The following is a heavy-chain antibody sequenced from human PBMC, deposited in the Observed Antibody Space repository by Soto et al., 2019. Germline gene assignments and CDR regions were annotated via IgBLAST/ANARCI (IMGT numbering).Heavy chain of an antibody. D-gene: IGHD2-2*01. V-gene: IGHV4-38-2*02. J-gene: IGHJ5*02. CDR2: IYHSGTP. Sequence: SETLSLTCAVSGYSISSGYYWGWIRQPPGKGLEWIGSIYHSGTPYYNASFKSRVTISVDKPKNQFSLRLSSVTASDTAVYYCARESTSSNWIDPWGQGTMVTVSS. CDR1: GYSISSGYY. CDR3: ARESTSSNWIDP.